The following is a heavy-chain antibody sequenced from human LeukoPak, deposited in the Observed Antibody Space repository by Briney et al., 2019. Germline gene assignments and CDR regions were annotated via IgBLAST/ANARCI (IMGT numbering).Heavy chain of an antibody. CDR1: GFTFSSYA. V-gene: IGHV3-23*01. J-gene: IGHJ4*02. D-gene: IGHD1-20*01. CDR3: ARDLTGTTFFDY. CDR2: ISGSGGST. Sequence: PGGSLRLSCAASGFTFSSYAMSWVRQAPGKGLEWVSAISGSGGSTYYADSVRGRFTISRHNSKNTLYLQMNSLRAEDTAVYYCARDLTGTTFFDYWGQGTLVTVSS.